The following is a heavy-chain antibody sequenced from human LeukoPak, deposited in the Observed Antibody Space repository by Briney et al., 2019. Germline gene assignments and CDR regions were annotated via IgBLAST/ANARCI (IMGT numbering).Heavy chain of an antibody. V-gene: IGHV3-20*04. CDR1: GFTFDGYG. CDR2: INWNGGST. Sequence: GGSLRLSCAASGFTFDGYGMSWVRHTPGKGLEWVSGINWNGGSTGYADSVKGRFTISRDNAKNSLYLQMNSLRVEDTAVYYCARDEYSGYVHFDYWGQGTLVTVSS. D-gene: IGHD5-12*01. CDR3: ARDEYSGYVHFDY. J-gene: IGHJ4*02.